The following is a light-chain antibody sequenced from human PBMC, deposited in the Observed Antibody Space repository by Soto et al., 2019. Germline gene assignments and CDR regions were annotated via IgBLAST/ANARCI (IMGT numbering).Light chain of an antibody. CDR1: SSDVGAYNY. CDR2: DVS. CDR3: GSFKTSSTVV. V-gene: IGLV2-14*03. J-gene: IGLJ1*01. Sequence: QSALTQPASVSGSPGQSITISCTGSSSDVGAYNYVSWYQQHPDKAPKLMIFDVSDRPSGVSSRFSASKSGNTASLTISGLQAEDEAEYYCGSFKTSSTVVFGPGTKVTVL.